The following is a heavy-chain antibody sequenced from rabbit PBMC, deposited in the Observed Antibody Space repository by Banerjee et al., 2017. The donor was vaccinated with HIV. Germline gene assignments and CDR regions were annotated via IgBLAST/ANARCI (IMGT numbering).Heavy chain of an antibody. V-gene: IGHV1S45*01. D-gene: IGHD6-1*01. CDR1: GFSFSNKYV. Sequence: QEQLEESGGDLVKPEGSLTLTCTASGFSFSNKYVMCWVRQAPGKGLELIACINADGSGGTYYASWAKGRFTISKTSSTTVTLQMTSLTAADTATYFCAINTPHYGGYGGYGYAALDLWGQGTLVTVS. CDR3: AINTPHYGGYGGYGYAALDL. CDR2: INADGSGGT. J-gene: IGHJ4*01.